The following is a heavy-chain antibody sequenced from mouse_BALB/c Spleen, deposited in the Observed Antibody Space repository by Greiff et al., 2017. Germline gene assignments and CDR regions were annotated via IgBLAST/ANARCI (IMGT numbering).Heavy chain of an antibody. Sequence: EVQLQQTGPELVKPGASVKISCKASGYSFTDYIMLWVKQSPGKSLEWIGNINPYYGSTSYNLKFKGKATLTVDKSSSTAYMQLNSLTSEDSAVYYCAAYGYDDGDYDAMDYWGQGTSVTVSS. J-gene: IGHJ4*01. CDR2: INPYYGST. CDR1: GYSFTDYI. D-gene: IGHD2-2*01. CDR3: AAYGYDDGDYDAMDY. V-gene: IGHV1-39*01.